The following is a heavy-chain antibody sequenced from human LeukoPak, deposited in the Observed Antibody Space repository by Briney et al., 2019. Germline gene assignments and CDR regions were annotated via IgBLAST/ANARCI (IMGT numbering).Heavy chain of an antibody. CDR1: GGSISSGGHY. CDR2: IYYSGSI. Sequence: SETLSLTCTVSGGSISSGGHYWSWIRQYPGKGLEWIGYIYYSGSIYYNPSLKSRVTISVDTSKNQFSLKLSSVTAADTAVYYCARDRWFGELSSAFDIWGQGTMVTVSS. CDR3: ARDRWFGELSSAFDI. J-gene: IGHJ3*02. D-gene: IGHD3-10*01. V-gene: IGHV4-31*03.